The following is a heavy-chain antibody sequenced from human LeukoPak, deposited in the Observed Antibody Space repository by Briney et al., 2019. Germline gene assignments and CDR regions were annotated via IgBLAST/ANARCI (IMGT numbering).Heavy chain of an antibody. CDR3: ARATGGFDWAPPYYYYMDV. D-gene: IGHD3-9*01. CDR2: IKQDGSEK. V-gene: IGHV3-7*01. Sequence: PGGSLRLSCAASGFTFSSYWMSWVRQAPGKGLEWVANIKQDGSEKYYVDSVKGRFTISRDNAKNSLYLQMNGLRAEDTAVYYCARATGGFDWAPPYYYYMDVWGKGTTVTVSS. J-gene: IGHJ6*03. CDR1: GFTFSSYW.